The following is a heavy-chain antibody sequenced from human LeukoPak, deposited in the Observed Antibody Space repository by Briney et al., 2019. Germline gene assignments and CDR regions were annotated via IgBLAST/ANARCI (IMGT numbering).Heavy chain of an antibody. CDR2: ISWNSGSI. D-gene: IGHD1-26*01. CDR1: GFTFDDYA. J-gene: IGHJ4*02. Sequence: GGSLRLSCAASGFTFDDYAMHWVRQAPGKGLEWVSGISWNSGSIGYADSVKGRFTISRDNAKNSLYLQMNSLRAEDTAVYYCASGMGVGPNIWGQGTLVTVSS. CDR3: ASGMGVGPNI. V-gene: IGHV3-9*01.